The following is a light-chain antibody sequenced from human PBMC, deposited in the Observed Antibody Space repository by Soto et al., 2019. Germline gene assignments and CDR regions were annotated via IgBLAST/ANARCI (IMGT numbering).Light chain of an antibody. Sequence: QSALTQPRSVSGSPGQSVTISCTGTSNDVGGYNYVSWYQQHPGKAPKLLISDVNKRPSGVPDRFSGSKSGNTASLIISGRQDEDEADDYCCSYAGSSTWVFGGGTKLTVL. CDR1: SNDVGGYNY. J-gene: IGLJ3*02. V-gene: IGLV2-11*01. CDR2: DVN. CDR3: CSYAGSSTWV.